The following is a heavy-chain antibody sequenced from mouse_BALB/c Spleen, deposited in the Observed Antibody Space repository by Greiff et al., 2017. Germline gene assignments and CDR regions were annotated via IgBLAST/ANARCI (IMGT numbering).Heavy chain of an antibody. CDR3: ARFTMMTYAMDY. D-gene: IGHD2-4*01. CDR2: IYPGDGDT. Sequence: VQLQESGAELARPGASVKLSCKASGYTFTSYWMQWVKQRPGQGLEWIGAIYPGDGDTRYTQKFTGKATLTADKSSSTASMQLSSLASEDSAVYYCARFTMMTYAMDYWGQGTSVTVSS. CDR1: GYTFTSYW. V-gene: IGHV1-87*01. J-gene: IGHJ4*01.